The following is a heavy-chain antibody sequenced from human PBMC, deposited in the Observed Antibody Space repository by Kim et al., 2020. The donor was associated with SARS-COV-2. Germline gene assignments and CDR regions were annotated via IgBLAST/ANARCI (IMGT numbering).Heavy chain of an antibody. J-gene: IGHJ4*02. D-gene: IGHD3-22*01. CDR1: GGSISSGDYY. CDR2: IYYSGST. CDR3: ARGYDSSGYRLDY. V-gene: IGHV4-30-4*01. Sequence: SETLSLTCTVSGGSISSGDYYWNWIRQPPGKGLEWIGYIYYSGSTYYNPSLKSRVTISIDTSKIQFSLKLSSVTAADTAVYYCARGYDSSGYRLDYWGQGTLVTFSS.